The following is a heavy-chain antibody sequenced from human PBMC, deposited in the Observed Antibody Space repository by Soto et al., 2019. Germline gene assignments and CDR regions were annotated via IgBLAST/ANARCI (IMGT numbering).Heavy chain of an antibody. D-gene: IGHD3-3*01. J-gene: IGHJ6*02. CDR3: ARLPLLEWLLGDYYYYGMDV. Sequence: GESLKISCKGSGYSFTSYWISWVRQMPGKGLEWMGRIDPSDSYTNYSPSFQGHVTISADKSISTAYLQWSSLKASDTAMYYCARLPLLEWLLGDYYYYGMDVWGQGTTVTVS. CDR1: GYSFTSYW. V-gene: IGHV5-10-1*01. CDR2: IDPSDSYT.